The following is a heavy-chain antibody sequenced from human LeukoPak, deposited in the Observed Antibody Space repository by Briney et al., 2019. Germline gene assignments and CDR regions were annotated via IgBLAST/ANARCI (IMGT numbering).Heavy chain of an antibody. V-gene: IGHV3-30*04. CDR1: GFTFSSHG. Sequence: GGSLRLSCAASGFTFSSHGMHWVRQAPGKGLEWVAVISYDGGNKYYADSVKGRLTTSRDNSRNTLYLQMNSLRADDTAVYYCARGRYCSGGSCYSWYNYYYMDVWGKGTTVIVSS. J-gene: IGHJ6*03. CDR2: ISYDGGNK. D-gene: IGHD2-15*01. CDR3: ARGRYCSGGSCYSWYNYYYMDV.